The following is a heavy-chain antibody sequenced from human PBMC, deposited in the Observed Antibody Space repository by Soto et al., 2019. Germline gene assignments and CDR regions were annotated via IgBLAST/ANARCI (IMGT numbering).Heavy chain of an antibody. CDR2: IKHSGST. V-gene: IGHV4-34*01. CDR3: ARDKITGLFDY. D-gene: IGHD2-8*02. Sequence: QVQLQQWGAGLLKPSETLSLTCAVYGGSFSGYYWTWIRQPPGTGLEWIGEIKHSGSTNYNPSLKXXVTTHVGTSKNQFSLKRTSVTAADTAVYYCARDKITGLFDYWGQGTLVTVSS. CDR1: GGSFSGYY. J-gene: IGHJ4*02.